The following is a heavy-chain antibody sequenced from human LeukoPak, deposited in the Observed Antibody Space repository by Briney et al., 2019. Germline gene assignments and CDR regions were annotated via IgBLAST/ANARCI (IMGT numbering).Heavy chain of an antibody. CDR1: GYTFTGYY. D-gene: IGHD5-18*01. V-gene: IGHV1-2*02. CDR2: INPNSVGT. CDR3: ARGYSYEEVYFDY. Sequence: ASVKVSCKASGYTFTGYYMHWVRQAPGQGLEWMGWINPNSVGTNYAQKFQGRVTMTRDTSISTAYMELSRLRSDDTAVYYCARGYSYEEVYFDYWGQGTLVTVSS. J-gene: IGHJ4*02.